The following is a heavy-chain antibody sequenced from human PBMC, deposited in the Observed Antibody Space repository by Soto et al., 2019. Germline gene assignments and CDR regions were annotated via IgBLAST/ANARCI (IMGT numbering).Heavy chain of an antibody. D-gene: IGHD1-7*01. Sequence: ASVKVSCKASGYTFTSYAMHWVRQAPGQRLEWMGWINAGNGNTKYSQKFQGRVTITRDTSASTAYMELSSLRSEDTAVYYCARWGPRLLELRTARFDYWGQGTLVTVSS. V-gene: IGHV1-3*01. CDR2: INAGNGNT. CDR3: ARWGPRLLELRTARFDY. J-gene: IGHJ4*02. CDR1: GYTFTSYA.